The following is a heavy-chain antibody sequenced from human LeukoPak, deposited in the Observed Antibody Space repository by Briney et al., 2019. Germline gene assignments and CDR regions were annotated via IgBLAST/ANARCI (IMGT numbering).Heavy chain of an antibody. J-gene: IGHJ4*02. CDR2: IYSGGST. D-gene: IGHD5-18*01. CDR3: AREGYSYGHFDY. CDR1: GFTVSSNY. V-gene: IGHV3-53*01. Sequence: GGSPGLSCAAAGFTVSSNYMSWVRQAPGKGLEWVSVIYSGGSTYYADSVKGRFTISRDNSKNTLYLQMNSLRAEDTAVYYCAREGYSYGHFDYWGQGTLVTVSS.